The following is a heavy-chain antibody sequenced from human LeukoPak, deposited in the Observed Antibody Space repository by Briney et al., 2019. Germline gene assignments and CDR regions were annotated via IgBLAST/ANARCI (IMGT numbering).Heavy chain of an antibody. J-gene: IGHJ4*02. Sequence: SVKVSCKASGGTFTSYAISWVRQAPGQGLEWMGGIIPIFGTANYAQKFQGRVTITPDESTSTAYLELSSLRSEDTAVYYCARGTLESLGGSFDYWGQGTLVTVSS. CDR1: GGTFTSYA. CDR2: IIPIFGTA. V-gene: IGHV1-69*13. D-gene: IGHD3-3*01. CDR3: ARGTLESLGGSFDY.